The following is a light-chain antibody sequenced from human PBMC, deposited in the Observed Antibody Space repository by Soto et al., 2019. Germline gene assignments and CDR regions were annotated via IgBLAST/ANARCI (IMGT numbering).Light chain of an antibody. J-gene: IGLJ2*01. CDR2: QHS. V-gene: IGLV3-1*01. CDR1: KLGDKY. CDR3: QAWDSSTANVV. Sequence: SYELTQSPSVSVSPGQTANITCSGDKLGDKYACWYQQRPGQSPVLVIYQHSKRPSGIPERFSGSNSGNTATLTISGTQAMDEDDYYCQAWDSSTANVVFGGGTKLTVL.